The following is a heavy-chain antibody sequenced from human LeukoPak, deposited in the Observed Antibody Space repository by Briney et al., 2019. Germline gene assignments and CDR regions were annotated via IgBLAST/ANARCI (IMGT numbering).Heavy chain of an antibody. V-gene: IGHV3-48*03. D-gene: IGHD6-13*01. CDR2: ISSRSSTI. CDR1: GFTFSSYE. J-gene: IGHJ4*02. Sequence: GGSLRLSCAASGFTFSSYEMNWVRQAPGKGLEWVSYISSRSSTIYYADSVKGRFTISRDDAKNSLYLQMNSLRAEDTAVYYCARMAGSSWYQDYWGQGTLVTVSS. CDR3: ARMAGSSWYQDY.